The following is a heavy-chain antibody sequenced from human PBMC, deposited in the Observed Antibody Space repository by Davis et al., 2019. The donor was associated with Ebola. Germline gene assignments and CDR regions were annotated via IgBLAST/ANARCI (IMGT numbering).Heavy chain of an antibody. CDR2: LYYNAVT. CDR1: GDSIRSSY. CDR3: ARHGRAAGMSWFDP. Sequence: SETLSLTCTVSGDSIRSSYWTWIRQPPGKGLEWIGYLYYNAVTFYNPSLKSRVTMSVDMSKNQFSLTLISVSAADTAVYYCARHGRAAGMSWFDPWGQGTQVTVSS. J-gene: IGHJ5*02. V-gene: IGHV4-59*08. D-gene: IGHD6-13*01.